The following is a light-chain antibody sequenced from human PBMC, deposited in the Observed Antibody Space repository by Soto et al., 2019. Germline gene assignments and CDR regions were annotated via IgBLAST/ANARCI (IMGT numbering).Light chain of an antibody. Sequence: DIVMTQSPDSLAVSLGERATINCKSSQSVLYRSNNKNHLAWYQQKPGQPPKLVIYWASTRESGVPDRFSGSGSGTDFTLTISSLHAEDVAAYYCYQYFSTPLTFGGGTKVEIK. CDR1: QSVLYRSNNKNH. J-gene: IGKJ4*01. CDR2: WAS. V-gene: IGKV4-1*01. CDR3: YQYFSTPLT.